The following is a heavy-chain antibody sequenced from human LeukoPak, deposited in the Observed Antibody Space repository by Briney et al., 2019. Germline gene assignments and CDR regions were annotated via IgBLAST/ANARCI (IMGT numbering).Heavy chain of an antibody. D-gene: IGHD5-12*01. CDR3: ARDRSGYCFDY. J-gene: IGHJ4*02. Sequence: GGSLRLSCAASGFTFSSYAMSWVRQAPGKGLEWVSAISYSGGSTYYADSVKGRFTISRDNAKNSLYLQMNSLRAEDTAVYYRARDRSGYCFDYWGQGTLVTVSS. CDR2: ISYSGGST. CDR1: GFTFSSYA. V-gene: IGHV3-23*01.